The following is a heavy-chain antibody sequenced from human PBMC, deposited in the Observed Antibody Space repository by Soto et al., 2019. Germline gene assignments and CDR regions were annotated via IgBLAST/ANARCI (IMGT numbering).Heavy chain of an antibody. D-gene: IGHD1-1*01. J-gene: IGHJ4*02. V-gene: IGHV1-18*01. Sequence: ASVKVSCKGSGYGFTTYGITWVRQAPGQGLEWMAWISAHNGNTNYAQKLQGRVTVTRDTSTSTAYMELRSLRSDDTAVYYCARGDNWNDEASDYWGQGTLVTVSS. CDR3: ARGDNWNDEASDY. CDR2: ISAHNGNT. CDR1: GYGFTTYG.